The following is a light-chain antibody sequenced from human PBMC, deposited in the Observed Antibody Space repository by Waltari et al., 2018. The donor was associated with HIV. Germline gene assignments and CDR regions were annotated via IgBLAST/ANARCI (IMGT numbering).Light chain of an antibody. Sequence: EIVMTQSPATLSVSPGERATLSCRASQSVSSNLAWYQQKPGQAPRLLIYGASTRATGIPARFGGRGSGTEFTLTISSLQSEDFAVYYCQQFNNWPYTFGQGTKLEIK. CDR2: GAS. CDR3: QQFNNWPYT. CDR1: QSVSSN. V-gene: IGKV3-15*01. J-gene: IGKJ2*01.